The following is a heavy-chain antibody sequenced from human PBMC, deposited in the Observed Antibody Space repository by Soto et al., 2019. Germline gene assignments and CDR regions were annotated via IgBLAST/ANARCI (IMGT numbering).Heavy chain of an antibody. Sequence: GGSLSLSCAASGVTFSNKGMHWARQAPGKGLEWVAVISYDGRKEYYADSVKGRFTISRDNSKNTLYLQMNSLRAEDTAVYYCVKDRVESGLGEVDYWGQGTLVTVSS. CDR3: VKDRVESGLGEVDY. CDR2: ISYDGRKE. J-gene: IGHJ4*02. D-gene: IGHD3-16*01. CDR1: GVTFSNKG. V-gene: IGHV3-30*18.